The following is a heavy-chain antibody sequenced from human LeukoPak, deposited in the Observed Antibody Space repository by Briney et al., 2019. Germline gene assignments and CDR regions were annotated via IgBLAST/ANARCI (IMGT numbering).Heavy chain of an antibody. J-gene: IGHJ4*02. CDR3: ARDELWSGSAVGY. CDR1: GFTFSSYS. D-gene: IGHD3-3*01. V-gene: IGHV3-21*01. Sequence: GGSLRLSCAASGFTFSSYSMNWVRQAPGKGLEWVSSISSSSSYIYYADSVKGRFTISRDNAKNSLYLQMNSLRAEDTAVYYCARDELWSGSAVGYWGQGTLVTVSS. CDR2: ISSSSSYI.